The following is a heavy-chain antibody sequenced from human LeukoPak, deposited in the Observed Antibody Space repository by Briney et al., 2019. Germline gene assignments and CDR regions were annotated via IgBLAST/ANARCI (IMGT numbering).Heavy chain of an antibody. CDR1: GFTFSSYG. CDR3: AKSMVRGDNDGFDF. CDR2: IWNDGSNK. V-gene: IGHV3-33*06. J-gene: IGHJ3*01. D-gene: IGHD3-10*01. Sequence: GRSLRLSCAASGFTFSSYGMHWVRQAPGKGLEWVAVIWNDGSNKYYADSVKGRFTISRDNSKNTLYLQMNRLRAEDTAVYYCAKSMVRGDNDGFDFWGRGTMVTVSS.